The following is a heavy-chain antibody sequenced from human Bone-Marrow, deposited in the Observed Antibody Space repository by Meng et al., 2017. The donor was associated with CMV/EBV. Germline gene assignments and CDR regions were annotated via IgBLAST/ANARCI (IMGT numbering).Heavy chain of an antibody. CDR3: ASFCSSTSCYTRWFDP. V-gene: IGHV3-23*01. CDR2: ISGSGGST. D-gene: IGHD2-2*02. Sequence: GGSLRLSCAASGFTFSSYAMSWVRQAPGKGLEWVSAISGSGGSTYYADSVKGRFTISRDNSKNTLYLQMNSLRAEDTAVYYCASFCSSTSCYTRWFDPWGQGTLVTVSS. CDR1: GFTFSSYA. J-gene: IGHJ5*02.